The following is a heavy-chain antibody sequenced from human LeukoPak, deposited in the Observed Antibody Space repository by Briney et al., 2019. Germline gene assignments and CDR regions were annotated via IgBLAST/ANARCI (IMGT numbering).Heavy chain of an antibody. V-gene: IGHV1-46*01. Sequence: PGGSLRLSCAASGYTFTSYYMHWVRQAPGQGLEWMGIINPSGGSTSYAQKFQGRVTMTRDTSTSTVYMELSSLRSEDTAVYYCARGARGGDCYYWGQGTLVTVSS. D-gene: IGHD2-21*01. CDR1: GYTFTSYY. CDR3: ARGARGGDCYY. CDR2: INPSGGST. J-gene: IGHJ4*02.